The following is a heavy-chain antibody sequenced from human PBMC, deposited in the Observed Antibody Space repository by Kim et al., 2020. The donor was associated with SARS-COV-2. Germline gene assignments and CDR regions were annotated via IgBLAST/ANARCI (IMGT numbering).Heavy chain of an antibody. J-gene: IGHJ4*02. V-gene: IGHV1-69*13. Sequence: SVKVSCKASGGTFSSYAISWVRQAPGQGLEWMGGIIPIFGTANYAQKFQGRVTITADESTSTAYMELSSLRSEDTAVYYCASRDDYYDSSGYLADYWGQGTLVTVSS. CDR1: GGTFSSYA. CDR3: ASRDDYYDSSGYLADY. CDR2: IIPIFGTA. D-gene: IGHD3-22*01.